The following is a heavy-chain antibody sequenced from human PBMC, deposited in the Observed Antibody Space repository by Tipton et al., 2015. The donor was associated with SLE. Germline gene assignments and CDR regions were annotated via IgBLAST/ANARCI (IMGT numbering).Heavy chain of an antibody. D-gene: IGHD1-1*01. CDR1: GESFNGYF. CDR3: ARVAPTEVFDY. Sequence: TLSLTCAVYGESFNGYFWTWIRQPPGKGREWIAEIIHSGVTNYNPSLRSRVTISVDMSKNQVSLKLSSVTAADTAVYYCARVAPTEVFDYWGQGTLVTVSS. CDR2: IIHSGVT. V-gene: IGHV4-34*12. J-gene: IGHJ4*02.